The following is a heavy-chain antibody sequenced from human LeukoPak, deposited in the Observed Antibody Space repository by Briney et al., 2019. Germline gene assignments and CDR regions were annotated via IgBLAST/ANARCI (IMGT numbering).Heavy chain of an antibody. J-gene: IGHJ4*02. D-gene: IGHD3-22*01. CDR3: ARDSSGYLYYFDY. CDR1: GFTVSSNY. Sequence: PGGSLRLSCAASGFTVSSNYMSWVRQAPGKGLEWVSVIYSGGSTYYADSVKGRFTISRDNSKNTLYLQMNSLRAEDTAVYYCARDSSGYLYYFDYWGQGTLVTVSS. V-gene: IGHV3-66*01. CDR2: IYSGGST.